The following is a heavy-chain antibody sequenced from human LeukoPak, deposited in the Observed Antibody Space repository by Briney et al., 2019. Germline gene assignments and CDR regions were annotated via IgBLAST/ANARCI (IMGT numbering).Heavy chain of an antibody. Sequence: GGSLRLSCAASGFTFSSYAMSWVRQAPGKGLEWVSTIGGSGSSTYYADSVKGRFTISRDNSKNTLYLQMNSLRAEDTALYFCAKAVRGHYWYFDYWGQGTLVTVSS. CDR3: AKAVRGHYWYFDY. CDR1: GFTFSSYA. V-gene: IGHV3-23*01. CDR2: IGGSGSST. D-gene: IGHD3-22*01. J-gene: IGHJ4*02.